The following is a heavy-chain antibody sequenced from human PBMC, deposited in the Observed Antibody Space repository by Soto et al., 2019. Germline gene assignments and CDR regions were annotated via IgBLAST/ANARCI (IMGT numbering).Heavy chain of an antibody. Sequence: SETLSLTYAVYGWSFSGYYWSWIRQPPEKGLEWIGEINDNGNTNYNPSLKSRATTSVDTSKNQFSLKLRSVTAADTAVYYCARRAYYDVLTGWYFDYWGQGMLVT. J-gene: IGHJ4*02. CDR1: GWSFSGYY. V-gene: IGHV4-34*01. CDR3: ARRAYYDVLTGWYFDY. CDR2: INDNGNT. D-gene: IGHD3-9*01.